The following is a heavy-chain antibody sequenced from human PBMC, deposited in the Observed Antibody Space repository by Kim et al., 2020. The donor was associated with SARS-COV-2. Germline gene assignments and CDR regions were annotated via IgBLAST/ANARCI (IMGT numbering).Heavy chain of an antibody. Sequence: GGSLRLSCAASGFTFSSFIMHWVRQAPGKGLEWVSTIDGRSSITYYADSVKGRFTVSRDNAKNSLDLQMNSLRDEDTAIYYCARGELEYIGGRYRYSDGWHFDLWGRGTLVTVSS. D-gene: IGHD3-16*02. CDR2: IDGRSSIT. J-gene: IGHJ2*01. CDR1: GFTFSSFI. CDR3: ARGELEYIGGRYRYSDGWHFDL. V-gene: IGHV3-48*02.